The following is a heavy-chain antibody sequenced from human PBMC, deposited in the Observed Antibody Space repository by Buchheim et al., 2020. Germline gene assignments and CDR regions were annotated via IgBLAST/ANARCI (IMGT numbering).Heavy chain of an antibody. Sequence: QVQLVQSGAEVKKPGASVKVSCKASGYTFTSYDINWVRQATGQGLEWMGWMNPNSGGTNYAQKFQGWVTMTRDTSISTAYMELSRLRSDDTAVYYCARGIPDSGSYLFDYWGQGTL. CDR2: MNPNSGGT. J-gene: IGHJ4*02. CDR3: ARGIPDSGSYLFDY. V-gene: IGHV1-2*04. CDR1: GYTFTSYD. D-gene: IGHD1-26*01.